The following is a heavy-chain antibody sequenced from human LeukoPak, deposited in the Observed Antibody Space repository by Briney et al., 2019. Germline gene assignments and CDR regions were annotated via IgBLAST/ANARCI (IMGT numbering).Heavy chain of an antibody. CDR1: GGPISSFY. D-gene: IGHD4-17*01. Sequence: SETLSLTCTVSGGPISSFYWSWIRQSRGKGLEWIGYNYYSGSANYNPSLKSRVTISVDASKNQFSLKLSSVTAADTAVYYCARGDYGDSDYWGQGILVSVSS. V-gene: IGHV4-59*01. J-gene: IGHJ4*02. CDR3: ARGDYGDSDY. CDR2: NYYSGSA.